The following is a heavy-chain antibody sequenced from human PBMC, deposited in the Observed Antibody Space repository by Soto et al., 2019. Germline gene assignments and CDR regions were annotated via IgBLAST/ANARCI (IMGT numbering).Heavy chain of an antibody. Sequence: QVQLVESGGGVVQPGRSLRLSCAASGFTFSNSGMHWVRQAPGKGLEWVAVISFDGSTKYYADSVKGRFTISRDNSMNTLYLEMNSLRGDDAAVYYCTGQIASGYWGQGTLVTVSS. D-gene: IGHD2-8*02. CDR1: GFTFSNSG. CDR2: ISFDGSTK. J-gene: IGHJ4*02. CDR3: TGQIASGY. V-gene: IGHV3-30*03.